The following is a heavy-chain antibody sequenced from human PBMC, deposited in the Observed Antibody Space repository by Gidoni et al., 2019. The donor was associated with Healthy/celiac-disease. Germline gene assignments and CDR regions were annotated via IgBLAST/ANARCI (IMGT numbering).Heavy chain of an antibody. CDR2: IMGSGGST. CDR3: AKVFGSGWYGNYFDY. V-gene: IGHV3-23*01. Sequence: EVQLLESGGGLVQPGGSLRLSCAASGFTFSSYAMSGVRQAPGKGLEWVSAIMGSGGSTYYADSVKGRFTISRDNSKNTRYLQMNSLRAEDTAVYYCAKVFGSGWYGNYFDYWGQGTLVTVSS. D-gene: IGHD6-19*01. J-gene: IGHJ4*02. CDR1: GFTFSSYA.